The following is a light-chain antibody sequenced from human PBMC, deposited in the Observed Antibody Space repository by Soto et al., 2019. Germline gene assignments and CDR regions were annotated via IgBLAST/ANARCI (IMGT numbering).Light chain of an antibody. CDR1: TSDIGGYDY. V-gene: IGLV2-14*01. J-gene: IGLJ2*01. Sequence: QSALTQPAPVSASPGQSITVSCTGTTSDIGGYDYVSWYQQHPGKAPKLLIYEVRNRPSGVSYRFSGSKSANTASLTISGLQAEDEADYFCSSYSTSNFMVFGGGTKLTVL. CDR2: EVR. CDR3: SSYSTSNFMV.